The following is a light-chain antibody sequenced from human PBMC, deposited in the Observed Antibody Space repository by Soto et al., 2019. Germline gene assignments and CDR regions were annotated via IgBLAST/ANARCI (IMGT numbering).Light chain of an antibody. J-gene: IGKJ2*01. Sequence: VLNQSPDTLSVSPGDRVTLSCRASERLFGYLAWYQQKPGQAPRLLMYGVSTRATGVPARFSGGGSATDFTLTISSLQPEDSAFYFCQSYNDWPFASGLGTRLEI. V-gene: IGKV3-15*01. CDR3: QSYNDWPFA. CDR1: ERLFGY. CDR2: GVS.